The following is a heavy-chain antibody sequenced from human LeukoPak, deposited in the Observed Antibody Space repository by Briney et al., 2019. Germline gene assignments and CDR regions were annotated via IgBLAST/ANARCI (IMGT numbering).Heavy chain of an antibody. CDR3: AKNTSPWISGFDY. Sequence: PGGSLRLSCAASGFTFSSYAMSWVRQAPGKGLEWVSAISGSGGSTYYADSVKGQFTISRDNSKSTLYLQMNSLRAEDTALYYCAKNTSPWISGFDYWGQGNLVTVSS. CDR1: GFTFSSYA. D-gene: IGHD3-10*01. J-gene: IGHJ4*02. V-gene: IGHV3-23*01. CDR2: ISGSGGST.